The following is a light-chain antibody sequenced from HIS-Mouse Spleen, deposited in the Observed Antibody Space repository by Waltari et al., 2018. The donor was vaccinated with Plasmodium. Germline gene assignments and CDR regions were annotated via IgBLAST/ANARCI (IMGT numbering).Light chain of an antibody. V-gene: IGLV1-47*01. CDR1: SSNIGSNY. J-gene: IGLJ3*02. CDR2: RKN. Sequence: QSVLTQPPSASGTPGQRVTISCSGSSSNIGSNYVYWYQQLPGTAPKLLDCRKNQRPAGVPDRFSGSKSGPAASLAISGLRSEDEADYYCAAWDDSLSGNWVFGGGTKLTVL. CDR3: AAWDDSLSGNWV.